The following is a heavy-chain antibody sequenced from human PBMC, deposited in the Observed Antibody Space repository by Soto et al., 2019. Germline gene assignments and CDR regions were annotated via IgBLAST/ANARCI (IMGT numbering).Heavy chain of an antibody. CDR1: GFTFSSYG. J-gene: IGHJ5*02. D-gene: IGHD1-7*01. Sequence: GGSLRLSCAASGFTFSSYGMHWVRQAPGKGLEWVAVIWYDGSNKYYADSVKGRFTISRDNSKNTLYLQMNSLRAEDTAVYYCARDMFLVAWNFLPTLTGFDPWGQGTLVTVSS. CDR2: IWYDGSNK. V-gene: IGHV3-33*01. CDR3: ARDMFLVAWNFLPTLTGFDP.